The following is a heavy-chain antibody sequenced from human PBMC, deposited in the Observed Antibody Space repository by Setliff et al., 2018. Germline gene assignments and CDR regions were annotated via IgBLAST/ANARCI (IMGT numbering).Heavy chain of an antibody. CDR2: IDPNSGVT. Sequence: ASVKVSCKASGYTFTINHLYWVRQAPGQGLECMGWIDPNSGVTHYGQKFQGRVSMTRDTSISTAFMELSGLTSDDTAVYYCARVPQEALYYYDRGHYIDYWGQGTRSPSPQ. CDR3: ARVPQEALYYYDRGHYIDY. V-gene: IGHV1-2*02. CDR1: GYTFTINH. D-gene: IGHD3-22*01. J-gene: IGHJ4*02.